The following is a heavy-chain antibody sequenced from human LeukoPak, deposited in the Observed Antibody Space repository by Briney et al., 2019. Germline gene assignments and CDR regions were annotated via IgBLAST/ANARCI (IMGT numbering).Heavy chain of an antibody. V-gene: IGHV1-2*04. J-gene: IGHJ4*02. Sequence: ASVTVSCKASGYTFTGYYMHWVRQAPGQGLEWMGWINPNSGGTNYAQKFQGWVTMTRDTPTSTAYMELSSLRSDDTAVFYCARDAGAPAEYNFDYWGQGTLVTASS. CDR1: GYTFTGYY. CDR3: ARDAGAPAEYNFDY. D-gene: IGHD1-1*01. CDR2: INPNSGGT.